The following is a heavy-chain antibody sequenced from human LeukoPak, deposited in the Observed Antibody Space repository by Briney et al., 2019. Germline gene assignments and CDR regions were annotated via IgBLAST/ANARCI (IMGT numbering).Heavy chain of an antibody. CDR3: AREGLGITIFGVVTYYYGMDV. CDR2: ISSSSSTI. D-gene: IGHD3-3*01. Sequence: GGSLRLSCAASGFTFSSYSMNWVRQAPGKGLEWVSYISSSSSTIYYADSVKGRFTISRDNAKNSLYLQMNSLRDEDTAVYYCAREGLGITIFGVVTYYYGMDVWGQGTTVTVSS. J-gene: IGHJ6*02. V-gene: IGHV3-48*02. CDR1: GFTFSSYS.